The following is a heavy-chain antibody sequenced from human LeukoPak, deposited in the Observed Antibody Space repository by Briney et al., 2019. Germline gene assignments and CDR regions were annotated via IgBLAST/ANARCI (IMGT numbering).Heavy chain of an antibody. Sequence: ASVKVSCKASGYTFTSYDINWVRQAPGQGLEWMGWMNPNSGNTGYAQKFQGRVTMTRNTSISTAYMELSSLRSEDTAVYYCAREYCSSTSCSNYWGQGTLVTVSS. V-gene: IGHV1-8*01. J-gene: IGHJ4*02. D-gene: IGHD2-2*01. CDR3: AREYCSSTSCSNY. CDR2: MNPNSGNT. CDR1: GYTFTSYD.